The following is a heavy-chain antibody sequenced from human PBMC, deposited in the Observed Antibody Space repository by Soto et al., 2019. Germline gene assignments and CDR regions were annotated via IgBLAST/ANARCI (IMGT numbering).Heavy chain of an antibody. D-gene: IGHD5-12*01. CDR1: GCTISSYT. CDR2: IIPILGIA. CDR3: ARDAWWLRVYYYMDV. V-gene: IGHV1-69*04. Sequence: GASVKVSCKSSGCTISSYTISCVRQAPGQGLEWMGRIIPILGIANYAQKFQGRVTITADKSTSTAYMELSSLRSEDTAVYYCARDAWWLRVYYYMDVWGKGTTVTVSS. J-gene: IGHJ6*03.